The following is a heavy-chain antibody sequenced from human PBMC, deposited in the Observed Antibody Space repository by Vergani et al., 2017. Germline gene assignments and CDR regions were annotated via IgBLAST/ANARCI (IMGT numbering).Heavy chain of an antibody. J-gene: IGHJ6*02. Sequence: QLQLQESGPGLVKPSETLSLNSTVSGGSISSSSYYWGWIRQPPGKGLEWIGSIYYGGSTYYNPSLKSRVTISVDTSKNQFSLKLSSVTAADTAVYYCARHRGDNDSGGMDVWGQGTTVTVSS. CDR1: GGSISSSSYY. CDR3: ARHRGDNDSGGMDV. CDR2: IYYGGST. V-gene: IGHV4-39*01. D-gene: IGHD2-21*02.